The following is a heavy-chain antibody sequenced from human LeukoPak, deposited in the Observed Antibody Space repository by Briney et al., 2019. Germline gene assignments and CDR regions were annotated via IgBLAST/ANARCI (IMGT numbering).Heavy chain of an antibody. D-gene: IGHD5-12*01. J-gene: IGHJ3*02. CDR2: IYYSGST. CDR1: GGSISSYY. Sequence: SETLSLTCTVSGGSISSYYWSWIRQPPGKGLEWIGYIYYSGSTNYNPSLKSRVTISVDTSKNQFSLKLSSVTAADTAVYYCARGATSYAFDIWGQGTMVTVSS. V-gene: IGHV4-59*01. CDR3: ARGATSYAFDI.